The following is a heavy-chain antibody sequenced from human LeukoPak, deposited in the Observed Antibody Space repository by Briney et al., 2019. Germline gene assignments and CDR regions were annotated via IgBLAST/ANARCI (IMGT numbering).Heavy chain of an antibody. CDR2: IYYSGST. V-gene: IGHV4-59*01. CDR1: GGSISGYH. D-gene: IGHD4-17*01. Sequence: SETLSLTCTVSGGSISGYHWNWIRQPPGKGLEWIGYIYYSGSTNYNPSLKSRIMISVDTSKNQFSLKLSSVTAADTAVYYCARRGGDYFAFDIWGQGTMVTVSS. CDR3: ARRGGDYFAFDI. J-gene: IGHJ3*02.